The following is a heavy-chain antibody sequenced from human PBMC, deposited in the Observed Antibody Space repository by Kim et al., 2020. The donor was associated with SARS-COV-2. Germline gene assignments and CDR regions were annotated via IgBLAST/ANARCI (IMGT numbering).Heavy chain of an antibody. CDR1: GFTFSNYA. Sequence: GGSLRLSCAASGFTFSNYAMSWVRQAPGKGLEWVSAITGSGGSTNYADSVKGRFTISRDNSKNTLYLQMNSLRAEDTAVYYCAKSGIAEGYWGQGTLVTVSS. D-gene: IGHD6-13*01. J-gene: IGHJ4*02. CDR2: ITGSGGST. V-gene: IGHV3-23*01. CDR3: AKSGIAEGY.